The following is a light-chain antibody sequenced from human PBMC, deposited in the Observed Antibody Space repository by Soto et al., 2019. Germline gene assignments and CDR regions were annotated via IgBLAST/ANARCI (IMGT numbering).Light chain of an antibody. Sequence: EIVLTQSPGTLSLSPGERATLSCRASQSVSSSYLAWYQQKPGQAPRLLIYGASSRATGIADRFSGSGSGTDFTLTISRLEPEDVAVYYCQQYGSSPPWTFGQGTKVEIK. CDR3: QQYGSSPPWT. CDR1: QSVSSSY. J-gene: IGKJ1*01. CDR2: GAS. V-gene: IGKV3-20*01.